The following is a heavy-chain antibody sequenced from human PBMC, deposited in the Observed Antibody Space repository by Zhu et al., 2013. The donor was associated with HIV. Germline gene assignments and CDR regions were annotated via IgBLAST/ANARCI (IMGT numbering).Heavy chain of an antibody. Sequence: QVQLVQSGAEVKKPGASVKVSCKASGQTLTGYYMHWVRQAPGQGLEWMGWINPNSGGTNYAQKFQGWVTMTRDTSISTAYMELSRLRSDDTAVYYCARDGSVQLERLYAFDIWAKGQWSPSLQ. CDR2: INPNSGGT. V-gene: IGHV1-2*04. J-gene: IGHJ3*02. CDR1: GQTLTGYY. CDR3: ARDGSVQLERLYAFDI. D-gene: IGHD1-1*01.